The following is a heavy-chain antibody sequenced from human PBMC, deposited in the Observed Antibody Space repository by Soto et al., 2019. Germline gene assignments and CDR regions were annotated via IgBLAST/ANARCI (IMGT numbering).Heavy chain of an antibody. CDR3: AKRESGTTSHGGFDM. Sequence: EVQLLESGGGLVQPGGSLRLSCTASGFTFSNYAMSWVRQAPGKGLAWVSGIDGSGGDTYYADSVKGRFTISRDNSKNTLDLQMISLRAEDTAVYYCAKRESGTTSHGGFDMWGQGTMVTVSS. J-gene: IGHJ3*02. CDR2: IDGSGGDT. CDR1: GFTFSNYA. D-gene: IGHD2-2*01. V-gene: IGHV3-23*01.